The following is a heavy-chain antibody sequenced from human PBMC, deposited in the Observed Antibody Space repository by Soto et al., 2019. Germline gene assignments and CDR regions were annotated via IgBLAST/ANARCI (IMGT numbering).Heavy chain of an antibody. CDR1: GYTFTGYY. Sequence: GASVKVSCKASGYTFTGYYMHWVRQAPGQGLEWMGWINPNSGGTNYAQKFQGWVTMTRDTSISTAYMELSRLRSADTAVYYCARERDYIWGSYRYHAFDIWGQGTTGTVS. J-gene: IGHJ3*02. CDR3: ARERDYIWGSYRYHAFDI. D-gene: IGHD3-16*02. CDR2: INPNSGGT. V-gene: IGHV1-2*04.